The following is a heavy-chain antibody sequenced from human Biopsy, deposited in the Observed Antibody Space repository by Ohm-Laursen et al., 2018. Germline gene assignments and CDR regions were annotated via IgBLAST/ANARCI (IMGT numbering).Heavy chain of an antibody. V-gene: IGHV4-34*08. J-gene: IGHJ4*02. CDR1: GKTFSDYQ. D-gene: IGHD2-15*01. CDR3: GNEVHGRDY. Sequence: GTLSLTWTVFGKTFSDYQWSWIRQPPGKGLEWIGQINQAGTTNYNPSLKSRVSISADASKYEFSLRLTSVAAADTAVYLCGNEVHGRDYWGLGAQVTVSS. CDR2: INQAGTT.